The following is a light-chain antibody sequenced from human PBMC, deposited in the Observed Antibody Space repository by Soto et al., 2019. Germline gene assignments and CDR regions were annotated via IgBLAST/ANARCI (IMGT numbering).Light chain of an antibody. CDR2: DVN. CDR1: SSDVGDYNY. V-gene: IGLV2-11*01. CDR3: CSYAGSYTLWV. Sequence: QSVLTQPRSVSGSPGQSVTISCTGTSSDVGDYNYVSWYQQHPGKAPKLMIYDVNKRPSAVPDRFSGSKSGNTASLTISGLQAEDEADYYCCSYAGSYTLWVFGGGTKLTVL. J-gene: IGLJ3*02.